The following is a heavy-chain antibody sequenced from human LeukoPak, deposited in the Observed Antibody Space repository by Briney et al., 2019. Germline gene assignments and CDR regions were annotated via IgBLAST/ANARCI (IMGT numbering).Heavy chain of an antibody. D-gene: IGHD3-10*01. CDR1: GGPISNYY. V-gene: IGHV4-59*07. J-gene: IGHJ4*02. CDR3: ASVLGGSFDY. Sequence: SDTLSLTCTLSGGPISNYYWRGLQQPPARGREWIVYIYYSRSPNYNPSLKSRVTVSVDTSKDQFALRLSSVTAADTAVYYCASVLGGSFDYWGEGTLVTVSS. CDR2: IYYSRSP.